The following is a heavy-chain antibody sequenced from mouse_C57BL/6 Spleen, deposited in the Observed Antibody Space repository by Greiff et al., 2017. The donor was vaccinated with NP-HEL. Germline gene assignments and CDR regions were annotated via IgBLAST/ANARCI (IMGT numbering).Heavy chain of an antibody. Sequence: VKLMESGAELVKPGASVKISCKASGYAFSSYWMNWVKQRPGKGLEWIGQIYPGDGDTNYNGKFKGKATLTADKSSSTAYMQLSSLTSEDSAVYFCARKGGYYGSSDAMDYWGQGTSVTVSS. V-gene: IGHV1-80*01. J-gene: IGHJ4*01. CDR1: GYAFSSYW. CDR2: IYPGDGDT. CDR3: ARKGGYYGSSDAMDY. D-gene: IGHD1-1*01.